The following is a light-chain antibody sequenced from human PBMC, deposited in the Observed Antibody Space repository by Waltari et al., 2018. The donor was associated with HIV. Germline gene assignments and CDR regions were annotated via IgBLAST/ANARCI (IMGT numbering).Light chain of an antibody. Sequence: QSAPTQPPSASGFPGQSVTLSCTGTTSHVGGYNYVSWHQHHTGKAPKLLIYDVIKRPSGVPDRFSGSKSGNTASLTVSGLQPEYEADYYCSSHAGSKVVFGGGTRLTVL. CDR2: DVI. CDR3: SSHAGSKVV. V-gene: IGLV2-8*01. J-gene: IGLJ2*01. CDR1: TSHVGGYNY.